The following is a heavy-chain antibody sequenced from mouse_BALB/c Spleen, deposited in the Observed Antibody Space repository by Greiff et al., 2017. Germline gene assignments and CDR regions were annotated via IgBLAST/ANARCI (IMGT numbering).Heavy chain of an antibody. D-gene: IGHD1-1*01. CDR3: ATWGGSSYEGYAMDY. CDR2: INPGSGGT. J-gene: IGHJ4*01. CDR1: GYAFTNYL. Sequence: QVQLQQSGAELVRPGTSVKVSCKASGYAFTNYLIEWVKQRPGQGLEWIGVINPGSGGTNYNEKFKGKATLTADKSSSTAYMQLSSLTSDDSAVYFCATWGGSSYEGYAMDYWGQGTSVTVSA. V-gene: IGHV1-54*01.